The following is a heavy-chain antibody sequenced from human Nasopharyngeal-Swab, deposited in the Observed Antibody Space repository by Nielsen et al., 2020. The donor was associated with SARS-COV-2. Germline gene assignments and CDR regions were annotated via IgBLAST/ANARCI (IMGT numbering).Heavy chain of an antibody. CDR2: IRSKAYGGTT. Sequence: WIRQPPGKGLEWVGFIRSKAYGGTTEYAASVKGRFTISRDDSKSIAYLQMNSLKTEDTAVYYCTREPYYDFWSGYYSHYYYYGMDVGGQGTAVTVS. J-gene: IGHJ6*02. CDR3: TREPYYDFWSGYYSHYYYYGMDV. V-gene: IGHV3-49*02. D-gene: IGHD3-3*01.